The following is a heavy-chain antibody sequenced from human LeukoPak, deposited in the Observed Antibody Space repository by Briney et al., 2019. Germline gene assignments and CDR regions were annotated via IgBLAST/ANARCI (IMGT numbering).Heavy chain of an antibody. D-gene: IGHD5-12*01. CDR3: ARVRRSLGYGFDY. CDR2: ISSSSSYI. CDR1: GFTFSSYS. J-gene: IGHJ4*02. V-gene: IGHV3-21*01. Sequence: PGGSLRLSCAASGFTFSSYSMNWVRQAPGKGLEWVSSISSSSSYIYYADSVKGRFTISRDNAKNSLYLQMNSLRAEDTAVYYCARVRRSLGYGFDYWGQGTLVTVSS.